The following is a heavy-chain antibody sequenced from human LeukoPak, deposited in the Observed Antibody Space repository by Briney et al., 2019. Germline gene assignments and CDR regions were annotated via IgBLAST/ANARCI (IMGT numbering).Heavy chain of an antibody. Sequence: PGGSLRLSCAASGFTFSSYWMSWVRQAPGKGLEWVANIKQDGSEKYYVDSVKGRFTISRDNAKNSLYLQMNSLRAENTAVYYCARDPELEEGDAFDIWGQGTMVTVSS. CDR3: ARDPELEEGDAFDI. CDR1: GFTFSSYW. V-gene: IGHV3-7*01. D-gene: IGHD1-26*01. J-gene: IGHJ3*02. CDR2: IKQDGSEK.